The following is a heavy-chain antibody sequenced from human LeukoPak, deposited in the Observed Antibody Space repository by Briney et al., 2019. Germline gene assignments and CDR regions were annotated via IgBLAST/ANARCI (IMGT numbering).Heavy chain of an antibody. D-gene: IGHD1-14*01. V-gene: IGHV3-23*03. CDR1: GFTFSNYA. Sequence: GGSLRLSCAASGFTFSNYAMAWVRQAPGKGLEWVSVLYSDGNTKYADSVQGRFTISRDNSKNTLYLEMNSLSPDDTAVYYCARGVEPLAANTLAYWGQGTLVTVSS. CDR3: ARGVEPLAANTLAY. CDR2: LYSDGNT. J-gene: IGHJ4*02.